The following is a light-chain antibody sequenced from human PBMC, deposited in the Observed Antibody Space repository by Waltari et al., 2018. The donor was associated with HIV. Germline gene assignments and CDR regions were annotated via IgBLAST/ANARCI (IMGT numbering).Light chain of an antibody. CDR2: DNE. CDR3: GTWDTSLSGGV. CDR1: SSNIGNDY. J-gene: IGLJ3*02. Sequence: QSVLTQPPSVSAAPGQKVTISCSGSSSNIGNDYVSWYQHLPGAAPKLLIYDNEKRPSGIPDRFAGSKSGTSATLGITGLQTGDEADYYCGTWDTSLSGGVFGGGTKLTVL. V-gene: IGLV1-51*01.